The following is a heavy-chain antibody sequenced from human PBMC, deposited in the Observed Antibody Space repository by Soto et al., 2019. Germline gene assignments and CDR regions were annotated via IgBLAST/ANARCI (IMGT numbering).Heavy chain of an antibody. D-gene: IGHD2-15*01. CDR3: ISHSPEDMIRT. J-gene: IGHJ4*02. V-gene: IGHV3-73*01. CDR1: GFTFIRSS. Sequence: LRLSFAASGFTFIRSSVHWVRQASGKGLEWVGRIRNKANIYATAYAASVRGRFTISRDDSKNTAFLQMNSLNAEDTAVYYCISHSPEDMIRTWGQGTLVTVSS. CDR2: IRNKANIYAT.